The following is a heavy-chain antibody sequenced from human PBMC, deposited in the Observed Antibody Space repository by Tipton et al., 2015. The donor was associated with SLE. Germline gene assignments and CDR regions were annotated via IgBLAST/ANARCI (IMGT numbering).Heavy chain of an antibody. V-gene: IGHV4-59*01. CDR2: IYSSGSA. J-gene: IGHJ3*01. D-gene: IGHD3-9*01. CDR3: ARGTGYLSPFDF. CDR1: GGFINSYY. Sequence: LRLSCTVSGGFINSYYWTWIRQPPGMGLEWVGYIYSSGSANYNPSLKSRVAISVDSSKNQFSLRLTSVTAADTAVYYCARGTGYLSPFDFWGQGTLVTVSS.